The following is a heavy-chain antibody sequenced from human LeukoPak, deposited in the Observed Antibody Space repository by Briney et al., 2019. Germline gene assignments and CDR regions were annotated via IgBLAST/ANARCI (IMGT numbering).Heavy chain of an antibody. Sequence: SGGSLRLSCAASGFTVSSNYMSWVRQAPGKGLEWVSVIYSGGSTYYADSVKGRFTISRDNSKNTLYLQMNSLRAEDTAVYYCVRDRRDGYIPGYYFDYWGRGTLVTVSS. CDR3: VRDRRDGYIPGYYFDY. D-gene: IGHD5-24*01. CDR1: GFTVSSNY. V-gene: IGHV3-66*01. J-gene: IGHJ4*02. CDR2: IYSGGST.